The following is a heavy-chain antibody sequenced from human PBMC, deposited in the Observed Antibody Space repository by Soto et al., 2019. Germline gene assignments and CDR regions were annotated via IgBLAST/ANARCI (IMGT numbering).Heavy chain of an antibody. V-gene: IGHV1-8*01. J-gene: IGHJ6*02. CDR2: MNAKSGDT. D-gene: IGHD3-16*01. Sequence: QAHLEQSGAEVKRPGASVKVSCKASGYNFSDFDINWLRQASGQGPEWMGWMNAKSGDTFFAQRFEGKFNMPWDTSLSTAYMEVGSLTSDDTAMYYCARGNPFNYAGFDVWGQGTTVAVSS. CDR3: ARGNPFNYAGFDV. CDR1: GYNFSDFD.